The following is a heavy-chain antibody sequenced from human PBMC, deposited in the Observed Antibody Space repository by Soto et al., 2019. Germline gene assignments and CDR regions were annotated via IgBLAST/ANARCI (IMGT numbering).Heavy chain of an antibody. J-gene: IGHJ5*02. V-gene: IGHV5-51*01. CDR3: LGGRLPLGWFDP. CDR1: GHSFPNYW. CDR2: IFLGDSDT. D-gene: IGHD3-16*01. Sequence: PGESLKISCKGSGHSFPNYWIVWVRQLPGKGLEWMGSIFLGDSDTRYSPSFQGQLTISADKSITTAYMEWNSLKASDTAMYYCLGGRLPLGWFDPWGPGTLVTVSS.